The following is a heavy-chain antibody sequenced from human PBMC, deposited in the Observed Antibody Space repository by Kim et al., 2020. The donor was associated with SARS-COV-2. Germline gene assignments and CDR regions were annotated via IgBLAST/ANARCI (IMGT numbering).Heavy chain of an antibody. V-gene: IGHV3-64*02. CDR1: GFPFSTYA. CDR2: ISTNGDRT. D-gene: IGHD6-19*01. CDR3: ARVVHNSDSDSYFFDY. Sequence: GGSLRLSCAASGFPFSTYAMQWVRQAPGKGLEYVSAISTNGDRTNYADSVKGRFTISRDNSKNTLYLQMGSLRPEDMAVYYCARVVHNSDSDSYFFDYWGQGTLVTVSS. J-gene: IGHJ4*02.